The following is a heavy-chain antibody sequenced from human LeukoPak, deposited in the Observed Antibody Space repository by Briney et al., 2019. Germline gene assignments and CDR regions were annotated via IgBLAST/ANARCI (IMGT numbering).Heavy chain of an antibody. CDR3: ARDAAGESSGWYADWYFDL. V-gene: IGHV3-21*01. J-gene: IGHJ2*01. D-gene: IGHD6-19*01. Sequence: PGGSLTLSCAVSGFTFSSYSMNWLRQAPGKGLEWVSSISSSSSYIYYADSVKGRFTISRDNAKNPLYLQMNSLRAEDTAVYYCARDAAGESSGWYADWYFDLWGRGTLVTVSS. CDR2: ISSSSSYI. CDR1: GFTFSSYS.